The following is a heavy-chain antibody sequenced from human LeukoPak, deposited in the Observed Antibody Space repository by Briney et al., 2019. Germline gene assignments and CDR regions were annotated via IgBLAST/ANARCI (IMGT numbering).Heavy chain of an antibody. CDR2: INAGNGNT. CDR1: GYTFTSYA. D-gene: IGHD3-22*01. CDR3: AREEVTMMADAFDI. Sequence: GASVKVSCKASGYTFTSYAMHWVRQAPGQRLEWMGWINAGNGNTKYSQKFQGRVTITRDTSASTAYMELSSLRSEDTAVYYCAREEVTMMADAFDIWGQGTMVTVSS. V-gene: IGHV1-3*01. J-gene: IGHJ3*02.